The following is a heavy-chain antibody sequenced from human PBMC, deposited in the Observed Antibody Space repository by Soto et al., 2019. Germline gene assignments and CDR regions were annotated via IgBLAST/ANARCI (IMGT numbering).Heavy chain of an antibody. CDR1: GFTFSSYA. D-gene: IGHD6-19*01. J-gene: IGHJ3*02. V-gene: IGHV3-23*01. CDR3: AKEGRIAVALNDAFDI. Sequence: EVQLLESGGGLVQPGGSLRLSCAASGFTFSSYAMSWVRQAPGKGLEWVSAISGSGGSTYYADSVKGRFTISRDNSKNTLYRQMNSLRAEDTAVYYCAKEGRIAVALNDAFDIWGQGTMVTVS. CDR2: ISGSGGST.